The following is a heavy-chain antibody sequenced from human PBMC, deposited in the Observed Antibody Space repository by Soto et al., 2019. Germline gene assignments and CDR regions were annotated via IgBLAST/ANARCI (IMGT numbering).Heavy chain of an antibody. V-gene: IGHV4-31*03. Sequence: QVQLQESGPGLVKPSETLSLTCTVSGGSISSAAYYWSWIRQHPGKGLEWIGYISPSGSTYYNPSLKIRVIISVDTSKNQFALTLTSVTAADTAVYYCAREYTYGSNFFDCWGQGALVTVSS. CDR2: ISPSGST. J-gene: IGHJ4*02. CDR3: AREYTYGSNFFDC. CDR1: GGSISSAAYY. D-gene: IGHD5-18*01.